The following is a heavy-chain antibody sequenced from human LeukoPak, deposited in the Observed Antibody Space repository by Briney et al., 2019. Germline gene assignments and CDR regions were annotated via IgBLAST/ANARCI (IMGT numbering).Heavy chain of an antibody. V-gene: IGHV1-8*01. D-gene: IGHD7-27*01. CDR3: ARAWGDLDY. CDR2: MKPNSGNR. CDR1: GYTFTNYD. Sequence: ASVKVSCKASGYTFTNYDINWVRQAPGQGLEWMGWMKPNSGNRGYAQKFQGRVTMTMNTSIRTAYMELSSLRSDDTAVYYCARAWGDLDYWGQGTLVTVSS. J-gene: IGHJ4*02.